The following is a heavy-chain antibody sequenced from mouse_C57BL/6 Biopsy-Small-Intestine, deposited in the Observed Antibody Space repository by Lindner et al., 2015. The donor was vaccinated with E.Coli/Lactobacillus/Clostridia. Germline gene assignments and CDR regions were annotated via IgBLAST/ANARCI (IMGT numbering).Heavy chain of an antibody. CDR2: ISSGSNTI. Sequence: VQLQESGGGLVKPGGSLKLSCVVSGFTFSDYGMHWVRQAPEKGLEWVAYISSGSNTIYYADTVKGRFTISRDNAKNTLFLQMTSLRSEDTAMYYSARRPGTSYFDYWGQGTTLTVSS. CDR3: ARRPGTSYFDY. CDR1: GFTFSDYG. V-gene: IGHV5-17*01. D-gene: IGHD4-1*01. J-gene: IGHJ2*01.